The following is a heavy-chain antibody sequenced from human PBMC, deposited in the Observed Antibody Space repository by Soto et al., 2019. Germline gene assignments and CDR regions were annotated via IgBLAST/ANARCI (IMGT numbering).Heavy chain of an antibody. J-gene: IGHJ4*02. CDR1: GGSISSISHS. D-gene: IGHD1-1*01. CDR2: IFYNGIT. Sequence: SETLSLTCTVSGGSISSISHSWGWIRQSPGQGLEWIGNIFYNGITYYNPSLKSRVTISADTSKNHFSLKLRSVTVADTAVYSCAIIVTGNQYYFDFWGQGSLVTVSS. CDR3: AIIVTGNQYYFDF. V-gene: IGHV4-39*02.